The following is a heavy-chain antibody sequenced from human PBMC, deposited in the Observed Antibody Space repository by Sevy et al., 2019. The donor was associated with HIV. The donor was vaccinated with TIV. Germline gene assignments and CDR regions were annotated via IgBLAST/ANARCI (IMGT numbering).Heavy chain of an antibody. CDR2: IKQDGSEK. V-gene: IGHV3-7*01. CDR3: VREGRYSSSWYFGSPVQYYFDY. Sequence: GGSLRLSYAASEFTFSSYWMTWVRQTPGKGLEWVANIKQDGSEKYYVDSVKGRFTISRDNAKNTLFLQMNSLRAEDTAVYYCVREGRYSSSWYFGSPVQYYFDYWGQGTLSPSPQ. D-gene: IGHD6-13*01. J-gene: IGHJ4*02. CDR1: EFTFSSYW.